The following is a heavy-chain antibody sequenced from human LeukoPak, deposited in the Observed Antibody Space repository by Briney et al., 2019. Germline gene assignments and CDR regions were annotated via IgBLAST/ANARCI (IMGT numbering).Heavy chain of an antibody. Sequence: PSETLSLTCTGSGGSISSYYWSWIRQPPGKGLEWIGYIYYSGSTNYNPSLKSRVTISVDTSKNQFSLKLSSVTAADMAVYYCARGAYDFWSGYQPYNWFDPWGQGTLVTVSS. CDR3: ARGAYDFWSGYQPYNWFDP. D-gene: IGHD3-3*01. J-gene: IGHJ5*02. CDR2: IYYSGST. V-gene: IGHV4-59*01. CDR1: GGSISSYY.